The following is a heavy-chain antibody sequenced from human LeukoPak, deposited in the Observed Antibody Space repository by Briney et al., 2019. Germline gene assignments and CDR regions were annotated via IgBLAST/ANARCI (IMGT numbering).Heavy chain of an antibody. Sequence: GESLKISCKGSGYSFTSYWIGWVRQMPGKCLEWMGIIYPGDSDTRYSPSFQGQVTISADKSISTAYLQWSSLKASDTAMYYCARHYLGGYDIGGYYFDYWGQGTLVTVSS. V-gene: IGHV5-51*01. CDR1: GYSFTSYW. D-gene: IGHD3-9*01. CDR3: ARHYLGGYDIGGYYFDY. J-gene: IGHJ4*02. CDR2: IYPGDSDT.